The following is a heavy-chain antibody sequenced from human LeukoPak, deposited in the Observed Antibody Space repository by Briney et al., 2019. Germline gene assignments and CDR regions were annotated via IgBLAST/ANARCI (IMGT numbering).Heavy chain of an antibody. Sequence: SETLSLTCTVSGGSISSGGYSWSWIRQHPGKGLEWIGYIYYSGSTYYNPSLKSRVTISVDTSKNQFSLKLSSVTAADTAVYYCARIYYDFWSGYYGRAYYYYGMDVWGQGTTVTVSS. V-gene: IGHV4-31*03. D-gene: IGHD3-3*01. CDR3: ARIYYDFWSGYYGRAYYYYGMDV. CDR1: GGSISSGGYS. CDR2: IYYSGST. J-gene: IGHJ6*02.